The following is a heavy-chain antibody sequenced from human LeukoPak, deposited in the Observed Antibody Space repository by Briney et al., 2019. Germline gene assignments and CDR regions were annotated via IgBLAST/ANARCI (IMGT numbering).Heavy chain of an antibody. D-gene: IGHD6-19*01. CDR1: GFTFSSYG. Sequence: GGSLRLSCAASGFTFSSYGMHWVRQAPGEGLEWVAFIRYDGSNKYYADSVKGRFTISRDNSKNTLYLQMNSLRAEDTAVYYCAKGGHSSGWYNWFDPWGQGTLVTVSS. CDR2: IRYDGSNK. CDR3: AKGGHSSGWYNWFDP. J-gene: IGHJ5*02. V-gene: IGHV3-30*02.